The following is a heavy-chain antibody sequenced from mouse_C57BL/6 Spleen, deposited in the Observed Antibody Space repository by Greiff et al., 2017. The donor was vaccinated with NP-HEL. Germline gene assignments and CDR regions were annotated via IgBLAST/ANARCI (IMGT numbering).Heavy chain of an antibody. Sequence: QVQLQQSGAELVKPGASVKISCKASGYAFSSYWMNWVKQRPGKGLEWIGQIYPGDGDTNYNGKFKGKATLTADKSSSTAYMQLSSLTSEDSAVYFCARGGYYDPYWYFDVWGTGTTVTVSS. V-gene: IGHV1-80*01. CDR2: IYPGDGDT. CDR3: ARGGYYDPYWYFDV. D-gene: IGHD2-4*01. CDR1: GYAFSSYW. J-gene: IGHJ1*03.